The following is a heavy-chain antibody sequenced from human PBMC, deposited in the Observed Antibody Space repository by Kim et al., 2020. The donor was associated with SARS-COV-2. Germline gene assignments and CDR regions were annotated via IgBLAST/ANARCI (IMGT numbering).Heavy chain of an antibody. V-gene: IGHV5-10-1*01. Sequence: NYSPSFQGHVTISADKSISTAYLQWSSLKASDTAMYYCARGLLWFGEIDYWGQGTLVTVSS. D-gene: IGHD3-10*01. J-gene: IGHJ4*02. CDR3: ARGLLWFGEIDY.